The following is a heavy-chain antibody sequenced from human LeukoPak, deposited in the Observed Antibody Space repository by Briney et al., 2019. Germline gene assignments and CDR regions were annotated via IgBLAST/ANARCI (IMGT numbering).Heavy chain of an antibody. Sequence: ASVKVSCKASGYTFSDYYIHWVRQAPGQGFEWMGWINPNSGGTNSAQKFQGRVTMTRDTSISTAYMELSRLRSDDTAVYYCASITMVRGPPDFDYWGQGTLVTVSS. V-gene: IGHV1-2*02. J-gene: IGHJ4*02. D-gene: IGHD3-10*01. CDR3: ASITMVRGPPDFDY. CDR2: INPNSGGT. CDR1: GYTFSDYY.